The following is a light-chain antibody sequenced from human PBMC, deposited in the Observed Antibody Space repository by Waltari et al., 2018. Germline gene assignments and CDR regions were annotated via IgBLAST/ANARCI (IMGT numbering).Light chain of an antibody. Sequence: QSALTQPASVSGSPGQSVTISCAGTSNDAGGYNSCPWYQEHPGQAPRVIIYDVSDRPSGVSDRFSGSKSGNTASLTISGLQAEDEADYYCSSQSSNDVVLFGGGTKLTVL. J-gene: IGLJ2*01. CDR1: SNDAGGYNS. CDR3: SSQSSNDVVL. V-gene: IGLV2-14*01. CDR2: DVS.